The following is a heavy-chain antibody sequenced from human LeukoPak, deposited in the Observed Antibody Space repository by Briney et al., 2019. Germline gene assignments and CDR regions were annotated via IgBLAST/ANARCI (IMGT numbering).Heavy chain of an antibody. V-gene: IGHV1-18*04. CDR1: GYTFTSYG. D-gene: IGHD6-19*01. Sequence: GASVEVSCKASGYTFTSYGISWVRQAPGQGLEWMGWISAYNGNTNYAQKLQGRVTMTTDTSTSTAYMELRSLRSDDTAVYYCARDRGGWYGYYFDYWGQGTLVTVSS. CDR2: ISAYNGNT. J-gene: IGHJ4*02. CDR3: ARDRGGWYGYYFDY.